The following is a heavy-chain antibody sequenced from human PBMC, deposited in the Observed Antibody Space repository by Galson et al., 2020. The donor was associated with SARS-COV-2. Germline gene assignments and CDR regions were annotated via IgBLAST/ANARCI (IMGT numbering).Heavy chain of an antibody. CDR3: ASLQRRHLNFDY. CDR1: GASISTGGYY. J-gene: IGHJ4*02. CDR2: IFYTGRT. V-gene: IGHV4-31*03. Sequence: SETLSLTCTVSGASISTGGYYWSWIRQHPGKGLEWIGHIFYTGRTYYNPSLKSRLSMSIDTSQHHFSLTLESVTAADTALYYCASLQRRHLNFDYWGQGTLVTVSS.